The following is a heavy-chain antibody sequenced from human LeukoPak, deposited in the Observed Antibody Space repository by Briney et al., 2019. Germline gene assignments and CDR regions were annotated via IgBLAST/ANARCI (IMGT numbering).Heavy chain of an antibody. CDR2: IYYSGST. V-gene: IGHV4-39*01. J-gene: IGHJ3*02. D-gene: IGHD6-13*01. CDR3: ARPNPAYSSSSYAFDI. Sequence: PSETLSLTCTVSGGSISSSSYYWAWIRQPPGKGLEWIGSIYYSGSTYYNPSLKSRVTISVDTSKNQFSLRLTSVTAADTAVYYCARPNPAYSSSSYAFDIWGQGTMVTVSS. CDR1: GGSISSSSYY.